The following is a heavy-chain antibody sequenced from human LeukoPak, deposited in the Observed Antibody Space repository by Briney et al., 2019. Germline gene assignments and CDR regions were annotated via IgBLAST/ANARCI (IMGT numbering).Heavy chain of an antibody. CDR1: GYTFTSYD. J-gene: IGHJ6*03. D-gene: IGHD6-19*01. V-gene: IGHV1-8*03. CDR3: ARGPDIAVAVYYYYMDV. Sequence: AASVKVSCQASGYTFTSYDINWVRQATGQGLEWMGWMNPNSGNTGYAQKFQGRVTITRNTSISTAYMELSSLRSEDTAVYYCARGPDIAVAVYYYYMDVWGKGTTVTVSS. CDR2: MNPNSGNT.